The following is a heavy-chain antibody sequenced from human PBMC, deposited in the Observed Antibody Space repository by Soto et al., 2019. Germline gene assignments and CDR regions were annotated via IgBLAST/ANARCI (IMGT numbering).Heavy chain of an antibody. J-gene: IGHJ6*02. CDR2: ISYDGSDK. Sequence: QVQLVESGGGVVQPGRSLTLSCAASGFTFSSYGMHWVRQAPGKGLEWVAVISYDGSDKHYADSVKGRFTISRDNSKNTLYLQVNSLTAEDTALYYCAKNGGYDYGVYHAMDVWGQGTTVTVSS. CDR1: GFTFSSYG. V-gene: IGHV3-30*18. CDR3: AKNGGYDYGVYHAMDV. D-gene: IGHD5-12*01.